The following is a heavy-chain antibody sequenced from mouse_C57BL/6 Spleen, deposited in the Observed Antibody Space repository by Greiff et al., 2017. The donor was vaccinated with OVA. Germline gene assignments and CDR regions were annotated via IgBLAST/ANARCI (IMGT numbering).Heavy chain of an antibody. CDR3: ARGGYGNYSYWYFDV. CDR1: GYTFTSYW. D-gene: IGHD2-10*02. CDR2: IYPSDSET. Sequence: QVQLQQPGAELVRPGSSVKLSCKASGYTFTSYWMDWVKQRPGQGLEWIGNIYPSDSETHYNQKFKDKATLTVDKSSSTAYMQLSSLTSEDSAVYYCARGGYGNYSYWYFDVWGTGTTVTVSS. J-gene: IGHJ1*03. V-gene: IGHV1-61*01.